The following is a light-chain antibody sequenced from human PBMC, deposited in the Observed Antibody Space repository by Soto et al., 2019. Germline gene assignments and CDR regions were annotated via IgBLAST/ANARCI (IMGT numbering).Light chain of an antibody. V-gene: IGKV2-28*01. CDR2: LGS. J-gene: IGKJ1*01. CDR1: QSLLHSNGYNY. CDR3: MQALQAPLT. Sequence: DIVVTQSNLSLPVTPGEPSSISCRSIQSLLHSNGYNYLDWYLQKPGQSPQLLIYLGSNRASGVPDRFSGSGSGTDFTLKISRVEAEDVGLYYCMQALQAPLTFGQGTQGGCQ.